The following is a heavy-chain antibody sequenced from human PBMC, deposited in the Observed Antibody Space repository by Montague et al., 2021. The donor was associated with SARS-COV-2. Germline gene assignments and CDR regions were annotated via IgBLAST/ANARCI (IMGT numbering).Heavy chain of an antibody. V-gene: IGHV4-59*01. Sequence: SETLSLTCTVSGGSIFSYYWSWIRQSPGKGLEWIGCIYYTGSTNYTPSLNSRVTMSLDTSKNQFSLQLISVTAADTAVYYCARGPYSPRSYGLDVWGQGTTVTVSS. CDR2: IYYTGST. CDR1: GGSIFSYY. D-gene: IGHD6-13*01. J-gene: IGHJ6*02. CDR3: ARGPYSPRSYGLDV.